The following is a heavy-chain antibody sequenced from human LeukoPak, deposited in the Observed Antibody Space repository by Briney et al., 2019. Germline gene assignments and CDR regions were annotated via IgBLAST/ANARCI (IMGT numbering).Heavy chain of an antibody. D-gene: IGHD3-16*01. J-gene: IGHJ5*02. CDR2: ISAYNGNT. V-gene: IGHV1-18*01. Sequence: ASVKVSCKASGHTFTSYGISWVRQAPGQGLEWMGWISAYNGNTNYAQKLLGRVTMTTDTSTSTAYMELRSLRSDDTAVYYCAFTQLGEFDPWGQGTLVTVSS. CDR3: AFTQLGEFDP. CDR1: GHTFTSYG.